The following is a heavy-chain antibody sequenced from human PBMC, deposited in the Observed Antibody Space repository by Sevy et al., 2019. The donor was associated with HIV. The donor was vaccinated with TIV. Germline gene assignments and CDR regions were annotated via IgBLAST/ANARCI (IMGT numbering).Heavy chain of an antibody. CDR3: AGENAWGRGYS. J-gene: IGHJ4*02. Sequence: SETLSLTCTVSGGSITSLYWNWIRQPPGKGLEWIANIYYNGHINYNPSLKRRVTLSLGTSKNQFSLRLSSVTAADTAMYYCAGENAWGRGYSWGQRTLVTVSS. CDR2: IYYNGHI. V-gene: IGHV4-59*08. D-gene: IGHD1-26*01. CDR1: GGSITSLY.